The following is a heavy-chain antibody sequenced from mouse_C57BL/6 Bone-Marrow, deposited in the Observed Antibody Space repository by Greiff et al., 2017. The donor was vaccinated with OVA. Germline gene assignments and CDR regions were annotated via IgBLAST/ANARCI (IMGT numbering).Heavy chain of an antibody. J-gene: IGHJ1*03. CDR3: ASKLATTQPHWYFDV. V-gene: IGHV1-69*01. CDR1: GYTFTSYW. D-gene: IGHD2-3*01. Sequence: VQLQQPGAELVMPGASVKLSCKASGYTFTSYWMHWVKQRPGQGLEWIGEIDPSDSYTNYNQKFKGKSTLTVDKSSSTAYMQLSSLTSEDSAVYYCASKLATTQPHWYFDVWGTGTTVTVSS. CDR2: IDPSDSYT.